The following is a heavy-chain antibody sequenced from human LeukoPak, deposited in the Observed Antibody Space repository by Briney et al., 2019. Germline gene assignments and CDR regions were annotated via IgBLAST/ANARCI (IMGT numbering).Heavy chain of an antibody. CDR3: ARGNILSGYCFAF. CDR1: GGSITGYY. D-gene: IGHD3-9*01. V-gene: IGHV4-34*01. J-gene: IGHJ4*02. CDR2: IHYTGAT. Sequence: SETLSLTCAVYGGSITGYYWSWIRQPPGKGLEWVGEIHYTGATSYNPSLKSRATISIDTSKNQVSLKLSSVTAADTAVYYCARGNILSGYCFAFWGQGALVTVSS.